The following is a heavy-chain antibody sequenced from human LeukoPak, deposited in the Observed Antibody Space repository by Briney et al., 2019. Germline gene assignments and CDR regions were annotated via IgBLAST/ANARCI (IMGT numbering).Heavy chain of an antibody. CDR2: INHSGST. Sequence: SETLSLTCAVYGGSFSGYYWSWIRRPPGKGLEWIGEINHSGSTNYNPSLKSRVTISVDTSKNQFSLKLSSVTAADTAVYYCARADGSWYDYWGQGTLVTVSS. D-gene: IGHD6-13*01. CDR3: ARADGSWYDY. J-gene: IGHJ4*02. V-gene: IGHV4-34*01. CDR1: GGSFSGYY.